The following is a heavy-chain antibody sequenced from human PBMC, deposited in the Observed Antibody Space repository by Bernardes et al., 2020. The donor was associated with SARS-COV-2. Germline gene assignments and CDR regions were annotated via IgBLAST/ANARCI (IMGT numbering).Heavy chain of an antibody. CDR3: AKRPPRSITIFGVDGDY. CDR1: GFTFSSYA. J-gene: IGHJ4*02. Sequence: VGSLSLSCVASGFTFSSYAMSWVRQAPGKGLEWVSGISGSGGSLEWVSGISGSGGSTYYADSVKGRFTISRDNSKNTLYLQMNSLRAEDTAVYYCAKRPPRSITIFGVDGDYWGQGTLVTVSS. V-gene: IGHV3-23*01. D-gene: IGHD3-3*01. CDR2: ISGSGGST.